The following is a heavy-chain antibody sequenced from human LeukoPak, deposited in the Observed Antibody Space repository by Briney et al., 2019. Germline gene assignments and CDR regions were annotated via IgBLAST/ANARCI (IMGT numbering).Heavy chain of an antibody. CDR3: AREDRYSYGLDY. J-gene: IGHJ4*02. CDR1: GGSISSSSYY. D-gene: IGHD5-18*01. CDR2: VYYSGTT. V-gene: IGHV4-39*02. Sequence: SETLSLTCIVSGGSISSSSYYWGWIRQPPGKGLEWIGSVYYSGTTYYNPSLKSRVTISVDTSKNQFSLKLSPVTAAETAVYYCAREDRYSYGLDYWGQGTLVTVSS.